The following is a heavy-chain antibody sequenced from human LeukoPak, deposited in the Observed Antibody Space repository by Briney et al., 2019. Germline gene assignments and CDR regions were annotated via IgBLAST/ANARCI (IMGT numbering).Heavy chain of an antibody. CDR2: INHSGST. J-gene: IGHJ4*02. Sequence: SETLSLTCAVYGGSSSGYYWSWIRQPPGKGLEWIGEINHSGSTNYNPSLKSRVTISVDTSKNQFSLKLSSVTAADTAVYYCARSYSGSYLPFDYWGQGTLVTVSS. D-gene: IGHD1-26*01. CDR1: GGSSSGYY. V-gene: IGHV4-34*01. CDR3: ARSYSGSYLPFDY.